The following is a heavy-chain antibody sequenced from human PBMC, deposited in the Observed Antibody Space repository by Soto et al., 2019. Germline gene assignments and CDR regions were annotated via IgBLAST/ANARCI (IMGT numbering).Heavy chain of an antibody. CDR2: IYYSGST. Sequence: QLQLQESGPGLVKPSGTLSLTCTVSGGSISSTSYYWGWIRQPPGKGLEWIGNIYYSGSTFYNPSPKSRVTISVDTSKNQFSLKLSSVTAADTAVYYCARRSNSNWYGWFDPWGQGTLVTVSS. J-gene: IGHJ5*02. V-gene: IGHV4-39*01. D-gene: IGHD6-13*01. CDR1: GGSISSTSYY. CDR3: ARRSNSNWYGWFDP.